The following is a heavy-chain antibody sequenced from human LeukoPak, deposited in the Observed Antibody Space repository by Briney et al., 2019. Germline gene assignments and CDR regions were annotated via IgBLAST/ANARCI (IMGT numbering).Heavy chain of an antibody. D-gene: IGHD3-10*01. V-gene: IGHV4-59*01. J-gene: IGHJ6*03. CDR3: ARDYGSGKRYTDYYYYMDV. CDR2: IYYSGST. Sequence: SETLSLTCTVSGGSISSYYWSWIRQPPGKGLEWIGYIYYSGSTNYNPSLKSRVTISVDTSKNQFSLKLSSVTAADTAVYYCARDYGSGKRYTDYYYYMDVWGKGTTVTISS. CDR1: GGSISSYY.